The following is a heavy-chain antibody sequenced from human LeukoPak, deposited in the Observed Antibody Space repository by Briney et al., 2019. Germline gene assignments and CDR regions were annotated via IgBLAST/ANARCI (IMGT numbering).Heavy chain of an antibody. J-gene: IGHJ6*03. Sequence: KASETLSLTCTVSGGSISSGSYYWSWIRQPAGKGLEWIGRIYTSGSTNYNPSLKSRVTISVDTSKNQFSLKLSSVTAADTAVYYCAATPNYDFWSGPTSGGYYYYMDVWGKGTTVTVSS. CDR3: AATPNYDFWSGPTSGGYYYYMDV. CDR2: IYTSGST. CDR1: GGSISSGSYY. D-gene: IGHD3-3*01. V-gene: IGHV4-61*02.